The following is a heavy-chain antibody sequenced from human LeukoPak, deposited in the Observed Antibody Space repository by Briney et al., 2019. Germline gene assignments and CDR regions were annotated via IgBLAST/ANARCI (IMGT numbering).Heavy chain of an antibody. Sequence: GGSLRLSCAASGFTFTDYHMNWIRQAPGKGLEWVSYISTSGSTIYYADSVKGRFTISRDNAKNSLYLQMNNLRAEDTAVYYCARDTPQFDYWGQGTLVTVSS. CDR3: ARDTPQFDY. CDR2: ISTSGSTI. CDR1: GFTFTDYH. J-gene: IGHJ4*02. V-gene: IGHV3-11*01.